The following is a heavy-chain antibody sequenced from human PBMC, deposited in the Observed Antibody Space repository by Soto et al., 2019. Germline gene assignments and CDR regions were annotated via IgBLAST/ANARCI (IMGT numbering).Heavy chain of an antibody. V-gene: IGHV4-59*01. J-gene: IGHJ6*02. CDR2: IYYSGST. CDR1: GGSIITYY. Sequence: PSETLSLTCTVSGGSIITYYCIWIRQPPGKGLEWIGYIYYSGSTSYNPSLKSRVTISVDTSKNQFSLKLRSVTAADTAVYYCASDRSSGWDQGYGMDVWGQGTTVTVSS. CDR3: ASDRSSGWDQGYGMDV. D-gene: IGHD6-19*01.